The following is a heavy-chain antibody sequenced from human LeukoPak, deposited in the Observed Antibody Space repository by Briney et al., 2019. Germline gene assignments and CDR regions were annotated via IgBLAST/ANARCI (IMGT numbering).Heavy chain of an antibody. Sequence: GASVKVSCKASGYTFTSYDINWVRQATGQGLEWMGWMNPNSGNTGYAQKFQGRVTITWNTSISTAYMELSSLRSEDTAVYYCARTRRNIGYCSSTSCYTRGYYFDYWGQGTLVTVSS. J-gene: IGHJ4*02. CDR1: GYTFTSYD. V-gene: IGHV1-8*03. D-gene: IGHD2-2*02. CDR3: ARTRRNIGYCSSTSCYTRGYYFDY. CDR2: MNPNSGNT.